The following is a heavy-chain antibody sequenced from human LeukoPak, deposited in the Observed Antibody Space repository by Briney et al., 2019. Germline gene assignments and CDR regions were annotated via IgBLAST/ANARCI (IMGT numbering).Heavy chain of an antibody. J-gene: IGHJ3*01. CDR1: GFSLTTPTVG. CDR2: VYWDDDR. Sequence: SGPTLVRPTQTLTVTCTFSGFSLTTPTVGVAWIRQPPGKALEWLAVVYWDDDRRYSPPLRSRLTITKDTSKNQVVLTMTNMDPVDTGTYYCAHIMITYGGVTAQDAFDVWGQGAMVTV. CDR3: AHIMITYGGVTAQDAFDV. V-gene: IGHV2-5*02. D-gene: IGHD3-16*01.